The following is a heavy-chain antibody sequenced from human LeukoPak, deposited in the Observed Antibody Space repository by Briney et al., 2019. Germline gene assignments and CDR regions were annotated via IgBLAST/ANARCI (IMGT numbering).Heavy chain of an antibody. D-gene: IGHD3-9*01. V-gene: IGHV4-34*01. J-gene: IGHJ4*02. CDR1: GGSFSGYY. Sequence: SETLSLTCAVYGGSFSGYYWSWIRQPPGKGLEWIGEINHSGSTNYNPSLKSRVTISVDTSKNQFSLKLSSVTAADTAVYYCARATYDILTGYYLIFDYWGQGTLVTVSS. CDR2: INHSGST. CDR3: ARATYDILTGYYLIFDY.